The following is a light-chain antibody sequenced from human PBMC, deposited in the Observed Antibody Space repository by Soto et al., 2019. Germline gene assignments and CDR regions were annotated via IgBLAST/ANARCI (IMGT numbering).Light chain of an antibody. V-gene: IGKV3-15*01. CDR2: AAA. CDR3: HRYNSWPWT. J-gene: IGKJ1*01. Sequence: ETVMTQSPVTLSVSPWFTATLSCRASRRFSNHCASYQQKPCQAPRLLNYAAATRAAGVPVRFSGSVSETEFTLSIRSLQSEDFALYYCHRYNSWPWTFGQGTKVYIK. CDR1: RRFSNH.